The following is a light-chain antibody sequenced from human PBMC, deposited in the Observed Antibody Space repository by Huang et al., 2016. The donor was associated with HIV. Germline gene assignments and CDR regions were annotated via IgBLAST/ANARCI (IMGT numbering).Light chain of an antibody. J-gene: IGKJ1*01. V-gene: IGKV1-5*03. CDR2: KAS. CDR3: QQYSAYSWT. CDR1: QSISTW. Sequence: DIQMTQSPSTLSASVGDRVTITCRASQSISTWLAWYQQKPGKAPKLLIYKASNIEDGVPTRFSGRGARTEFTLTISSQQADDFATYYCQQYSAYSWTFGQGTKVDIK.